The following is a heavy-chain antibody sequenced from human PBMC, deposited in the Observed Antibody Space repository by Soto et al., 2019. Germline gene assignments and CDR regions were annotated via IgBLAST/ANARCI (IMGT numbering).Heavy chain of an antibody. D-gene: IGHD2-15*01. CDR3: AYLPCSGGSCYWFSFSGMDV. CDR1: GFSLSTRGVG. Sequence: QITLKESGPTLVKPTQTLTLTCTFSGFSLSTRGVGVAWIRQPPGEALEWLARLYWDAAKRYRPSLESRLTITKDTAKRQVVLTMPNMDSVDTATYYCAYLPCSGGSCYWFSFSGMDVWGQGTTVTVSS. V-gene: IGHV2-5*02. CDR2: LYWDAAK. J-gene: IGHJ6*02.